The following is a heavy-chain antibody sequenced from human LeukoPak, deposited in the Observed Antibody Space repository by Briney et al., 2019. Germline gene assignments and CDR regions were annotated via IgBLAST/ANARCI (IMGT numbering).Heavy chain of an antibody. CDR1: GGTFSSYT. CDR2: IIPILGIA. J-gene: IGHJ4*02. D-gene: IGHD3-3*01. V-gene: IGHV1-69*04. Sequence: ASVKVSCKASGGTFSSYTISWVRQAPGQGLEWMGRIIPILGIANYAQKFQGRVTITVDKSTSTAYMELSSLRSEDTAVYYCARDGWNDFWSGEPFDYWGQGTLVTVSS. CDR3: ARDGWNDFWSGEPFDY.